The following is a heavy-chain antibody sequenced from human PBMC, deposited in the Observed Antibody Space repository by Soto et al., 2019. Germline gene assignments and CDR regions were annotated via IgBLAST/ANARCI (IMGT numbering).Heavy chain of an antibody. CDR1: GFTFSSYS. V-gene: IGHV3-48*02. D-gene: IGHD2-2*02. J-gene: IGHJ6*02. Sequence: SLRLSCAASGFTFSSYSMNWVRQAPGKGLEWVSYISSSSSTIYYADSVKGRFTISRDNAKNSLYLQMNSLRDEDTAVYYCAREGEYQLLYAHYYYGMDVWGQGTTVTVSS. CDR2: ISSSSSTI. CDR3: AREGEYQLLYAHYYYGMDV.